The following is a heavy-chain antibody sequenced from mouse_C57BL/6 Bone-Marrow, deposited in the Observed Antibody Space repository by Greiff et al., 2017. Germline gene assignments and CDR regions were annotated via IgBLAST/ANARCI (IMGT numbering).Heavy chain of an antibody. J-gene: IGHJ3*01. Sequence: EVNLVESEGGLVQPGSSMKLSCTASGFTFSDYYMAWVRQVPEKGLEWVANINYDGSSTYYLDTLKSRFIISRDNAKNILYLQMSSLKSEDTATYYCAGGSPDSAGPFAYGGQGTLVTVSA. CDR1: GFTFSDYY. D-gene: IGHD3-2*02. CDR2: INYDGSST. CDR3: AGGSPDSAGPFAY. V-gene: IGHV5-16*01.